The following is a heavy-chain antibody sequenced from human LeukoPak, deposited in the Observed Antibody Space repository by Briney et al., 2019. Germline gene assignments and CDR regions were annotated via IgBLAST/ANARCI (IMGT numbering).Heavy chain of an antibody. Sequence: SETLSLTCTVSGGSISSSSYYWGWIRQPPGKGLEWIGSIYYSGSTYYNPSLKSRVTISVDTSKNQFSLKLSSVTAADTAVYYCAREGLLWFGAERMDVWGKGTTVTVSS. J-gene: IGHJ6*04. CDR1: GGSISSSSYY. D-gene: IGHD3-10*01. V-gene: IGHV4-39*07. CDR3: AREGLLWFGAERMDV. CDR2: IYYSGST.